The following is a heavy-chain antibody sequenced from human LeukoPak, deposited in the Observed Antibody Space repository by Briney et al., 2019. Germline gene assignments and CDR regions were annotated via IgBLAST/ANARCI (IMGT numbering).Heavy chain of an antibody. CDR3: ARGYYGDYSDY. V-gene: IGHV4-59*01. J-gene: IGHJ4*02. CDR1: GGSISSYY. Sequence: SETLPLTCTVSGGSISSYYWSWIRQPRGKGLEWIGYIYYSGSTNYNPSLKSRVTISVDTSKNQFSLKLSSVTAADTAVYYCARGYYGDYSDYWGQGTLVTVSS. CDR2: IYYSGST. D-gene: IGHD4-17*01.